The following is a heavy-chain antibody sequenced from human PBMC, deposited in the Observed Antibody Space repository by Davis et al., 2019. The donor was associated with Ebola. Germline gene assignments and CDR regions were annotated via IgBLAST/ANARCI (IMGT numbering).Heavy chain of an antibody. CDR1: GGSISSYY. Sequence: SETLSLTCTVSGGSISSYYWSWNRQPPGKRLEWIGYTYYSGSTYYNPSLKSRITISVHTSQNQFSLKLSSVTAADTAVYYCARGPSRYYDSSGYYYVLGYWGQGTLVTVSS. J-gene: IGHJ4*02. D-gene: IGHD3-22*01. V-gene: IGHV4-59*01. CDR3: ARGPSRYYDSSGYYYVLGY. CDR2: TYYSGST.